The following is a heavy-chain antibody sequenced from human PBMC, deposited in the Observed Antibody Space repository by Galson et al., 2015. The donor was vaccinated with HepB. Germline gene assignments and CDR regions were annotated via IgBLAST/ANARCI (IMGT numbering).Heavy chain of an antibody. V-gene: IGHV3-64D*06. Sequence: SLRLSCAASGFTFSSYAMHWVRQAPGKGLEYVSAISSNGGSTYYADSVKGRFTISRDNSKNTLYLQMSSLRAEDTAVYYCVRVEGATDAFDIWGQGTMVTVPS. CDR3: VRVEGATDAFDI. D-gene: IGHD1-26*01. J-gene: IGHJ3*02. CDR2: ISSNGGST. CDR1: GFTFSSYA.